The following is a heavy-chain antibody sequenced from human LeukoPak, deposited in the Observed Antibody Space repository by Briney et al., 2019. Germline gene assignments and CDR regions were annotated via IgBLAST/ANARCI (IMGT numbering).Heavy chain of an antibody. D-gene: IGHD1-26*01. V-gene: IGHV3-30-3*01. CDR3: ARDPYSGSHAAFDI. CDR2: ISSDGSNK. J-gene: IGHJ3*02. Sequence: GGSLRLSCAASGFTFNTYAMPWVRQAPGKGLEWVAVISSDGSNKYYADSVKGRFTISRDNSKNTLYLQMNSLRAEDTAVYFCARDPYSGSHAAFDIWGQGTMVTVSS. CDR1: GFTFNTYA.